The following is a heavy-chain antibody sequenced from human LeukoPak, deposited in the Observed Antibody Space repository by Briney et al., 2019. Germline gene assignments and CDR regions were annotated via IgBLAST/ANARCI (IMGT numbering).Heavy chain of an antibody. Sequence: SETLSLTCTVSGGSISSYYWSWIRQPPGKGLEWIGYIYYSGSTNYNPSLKSRVTISVDTSKNQFSLKLSSVTAADTAVYYCARLSDDSSGYFEDYWGQGTLVTVSS. J-gene: IGHJ4*02. V-gene: IGHV4-59*08. D-gene: IGHD3-22*01. CDR3: ARLSDDSSGYFEDY. CDR2: IYYSGST. CDR1: GGSISSYY.